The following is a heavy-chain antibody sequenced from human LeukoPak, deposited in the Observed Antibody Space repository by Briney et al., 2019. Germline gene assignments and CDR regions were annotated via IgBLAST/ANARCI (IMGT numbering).Heavy chain of an antibody. J-gene: IGHJ4*02. V-gene: IGHV4-34*01. CDR2: ISQSGTT. CDR1: GGSFSEYY. CDR3: ARGPTTSGVGTFDQ. D-gene: IGHD3-3*01. Sequence: PSETLSLTCAVSGGSFSEYYWSWIRQPPGKGLEWIWEISQSGTTHYNPSLESRVTISVDKSENHLSLKVTSVTAADTAVYYCARGPTTSGVGTFDQWGQGILVTVSS.